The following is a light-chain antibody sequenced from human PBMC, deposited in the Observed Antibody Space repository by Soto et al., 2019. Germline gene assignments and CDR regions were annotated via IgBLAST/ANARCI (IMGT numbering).Light chain of an antibody. V-gene: IGLV3-21*02. CDR2: DDS. CDR1: NIGSKS. CDR3: QVWDRCNDHPYWV. J-gene: IGLJ3*02. Sequence: SYELTQPPSVSVAPGQTARITCGGNNIGSKSVHWYQQKPGQAPVLVVYDDSDRPSGTPERFSGSNSGNTATLTISRVEAGDEADYYCQVWDRCNDHPYWVFGGGTKLTVL.